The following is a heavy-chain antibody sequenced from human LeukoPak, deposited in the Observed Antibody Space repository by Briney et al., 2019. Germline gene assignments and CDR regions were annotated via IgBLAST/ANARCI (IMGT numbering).Heavy chain of an antibody. CDR2: ISCDGSNK. CDR1: GFTFSSYG. D-gene: IGHD2-2*03. J-gene: IGHJ3*02. CDR3: AKIGSGYGDAFDI. V-gene: IGHV3-30*18. Sequence: GRSLRLSCAASGFTFSSYGMHWVRQAPGKGLEWVAVISCDGSNKYYADSVKGRFTISRDNSKNTLYLQMNSLRAEDTAVYYCAKIGSGYGDAFDIWGQGTMVTVSS.